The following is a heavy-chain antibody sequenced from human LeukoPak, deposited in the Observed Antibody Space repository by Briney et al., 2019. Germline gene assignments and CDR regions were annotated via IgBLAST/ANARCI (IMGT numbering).Heavy chain of an antibody. D-gene: IGHD2-2*01. V-gene: IGHV3-13*01. CDR3: ARAASYYYYGMDV. CDR1: GFTFSSYD. J-gene: IGHJ6*02. CDR2: IGTAGDT. Sequence: GGSLRLSCAASGFTFSSYDIHWVRQATGKGLEWVSAIGTAGDTYYPGSVKGRFTISRENAKNSLYLQMNSLRAGDTAVYYCARAASYYYYGMDVWGQGTTVTVSS.